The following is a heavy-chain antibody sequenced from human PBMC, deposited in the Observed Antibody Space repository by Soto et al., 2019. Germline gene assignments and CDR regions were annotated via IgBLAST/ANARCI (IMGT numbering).Heavy chain of an antibody. D-gene: IGHD5-12*01. CDR1: VGTFSSYA. V-gene: IGHV1-69*01. CDR2: IIPIFGTA. Sequence: QVQLVQSGAEVKKPGSSVKVSCKASVGTFSSYAISWLRQAPVQGLEWMGGIIPIFGTANYAHKFHGRVTITADESTSTAYMELSSLRSEDTAVYYCAKRWLRGIDYWGQGTLVTVSS. J-gene: IGHJ4*02. CDR3: AKRWLRGIDY.